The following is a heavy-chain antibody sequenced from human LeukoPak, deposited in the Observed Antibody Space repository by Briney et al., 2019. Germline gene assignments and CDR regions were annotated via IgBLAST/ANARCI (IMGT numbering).Heavy chain of an antibody. CDR2: ISYDGSNK. V-gene: IGHV3-30*18. J-gene: IGHJ3*02. CDR3: AKDSDAFDI. CDR1: GFTFSSYG. Sequence: GGSLRLSCAASGFTFSSYGMHWVRQAPGKGLEWVAVISYDGSNKYYADSVKGRFTISRDNSKNTLYLQMNSLRAEDTAVYYCAKDSDAFDIWGQGTMVTVSS.